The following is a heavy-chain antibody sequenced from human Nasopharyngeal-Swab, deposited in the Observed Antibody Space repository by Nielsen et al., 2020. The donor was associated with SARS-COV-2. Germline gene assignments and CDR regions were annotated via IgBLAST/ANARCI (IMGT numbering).Heavy chain of an antibody. Sequence: SVKVSCKTSGGTFSSYGISWVRQAPGEGLEWMGGIIPVLPITRYAQKFRDRVTITADTSTSTAYMELRSLRSEDTATYYCARGGWLRRDYYYVYYYMDVWGKGTTVTVSS. D-gene: IGHD5-24*01. CDR1: GGTFSSYG. V-gene: IGHV1-69*10. CDR2: IIPVLPIT. CDR3: ARGGWLRRDYYYVYYYMDV. J-gene: IGHJ6*03.